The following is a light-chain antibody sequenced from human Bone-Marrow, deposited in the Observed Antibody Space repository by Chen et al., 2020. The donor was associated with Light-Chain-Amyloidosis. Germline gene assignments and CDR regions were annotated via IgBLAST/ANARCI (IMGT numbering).Light chain of an antibody. CDR3: QSADSSGTYEVI. Sequence: SYELTQPPSFSVSPGQTARTTCPGDDLPTKYVYWYQQKPGQAPVLVIHRDTERPSGISERFSGSSSGTTATLTISGVQAEDEADYHCQSADSSGTYEVIFGGGTKLTVL. CDR1: DLPTKY. J-gene: IGLJ2*01. V-gene: IGLV3-25*03. CDR2: RDT.